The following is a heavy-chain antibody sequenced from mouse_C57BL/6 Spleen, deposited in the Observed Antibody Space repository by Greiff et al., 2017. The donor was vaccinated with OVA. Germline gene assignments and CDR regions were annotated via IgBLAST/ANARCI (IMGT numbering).Heavy chain of an antibody. V-gene: IGHV1-82*01. CDR3: ARNARSFDY. CDR2: IYPGDGDT. J-gene: IGHJ2*01. CDR1: GYAFSSSW. Sequence: QVQLQQSGPELVKPGASVKISCKASGYAFSSSWMNWVKQRPGKGLEWIGRIYPGDGDTNYNGKFKGKATLTADKSSSTAYMQLSSLTSEDSAVYFCARNARSFDYWGQGTTLTVSS.